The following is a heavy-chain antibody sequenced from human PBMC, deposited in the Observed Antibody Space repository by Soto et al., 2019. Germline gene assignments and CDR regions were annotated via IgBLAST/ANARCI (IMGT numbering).Heavy chain of an antibody. CDR1: GFTFSSYA. J-gene: IGHJ4*02. D-gene: IGHD2-2*01. Sequence: EVQLLESGGGLVQPGGSLRLSCAASGFTFSSYAMSWVRQAPGKGLEWVSAISGSGGSTYYADSVKGRFTISRDNSKNTLYLQMNTLRAEDTAVYYCAKVEGVVVVPAASDYWGQGTLVTVSS. CDR3: AKVEGVVVVPAASDY. CDR2: ISGSGGST. V-gene: IGHV3-23*01.